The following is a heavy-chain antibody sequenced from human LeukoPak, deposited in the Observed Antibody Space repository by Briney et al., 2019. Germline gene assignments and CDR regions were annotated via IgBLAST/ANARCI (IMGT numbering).Heavy chain of an antibody. CDR3: ARDMGMSYYYYMDV. CDR1: GGSISSSSYY. V-gene: IGHV4-39*07. D-gene: IGHD6-13*01. J-gene: IGHJ6*03. CDR2: IYHSGST. Sequence: SETLSLTCTVSGGSISSSSYYWSWIRQPPGKGLEWIGSIYHSGSTYYNPSLKSRVTISVDTSKNQFSLKLSSVTAADTAVYYCARDMGMSYYYYMDVWGKGTTVTISS.